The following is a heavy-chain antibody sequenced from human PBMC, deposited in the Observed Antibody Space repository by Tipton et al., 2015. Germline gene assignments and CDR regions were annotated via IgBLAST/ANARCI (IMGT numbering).Heavy chain of an antibody. CDR3: ARSKFGEFFLVAFDI. V-gene: IGHV4-34*10. CDR2: ISHSGNT. Sequence: GSLRLSCAVSGGSFSTYYWSWIRQPPGKGLEWIGSISHSGNTYYNPSLKSRVTMSRDTSKNQFSLKLSSVTAADTAVYYCARSKFGEFFLVAFDIWGQGTMVTVSS. J-gene: IGHJ3*02. CDR1: GGSFSTYY. D-gene: IGHD3-10*01.